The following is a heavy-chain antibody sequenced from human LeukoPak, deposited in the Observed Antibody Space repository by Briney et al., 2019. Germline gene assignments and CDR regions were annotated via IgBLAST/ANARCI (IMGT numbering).Heavy chain of an antibody. Sequence: SETLSLTCTVSGGSISSYYWSWIRQPPGKGLEWIGYIYYSGSTNYNPSLKSRVTISVDTSKNQFSLKLSSVTAADTAVYYCTRHLDYYGSGSYEYWGQGTLVTVSS. CDR1: GGSISSYY. CDR2: IYYSGST. V-gene: IGHV4-59*08. D-gene: IGHD3-10*01. J-gene: IGHJ4*02. CDR3: TRHLDYYGSGSYEY.